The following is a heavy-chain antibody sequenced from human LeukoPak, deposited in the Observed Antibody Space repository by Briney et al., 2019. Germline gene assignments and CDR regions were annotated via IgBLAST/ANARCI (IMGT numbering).Heavy chain of an antibody. D-gene: IGHD3-10*02. CDR2: ISNSGNNI. Sequence: GGSLRLSCAASGFTFFDYYMNWVRQAPGKGPEWVSYISNSGNNIHYADSVKGRFTVSRDNAKNSLYLQMNSLRAEDTAVYYCAELGITMIGGVWGKGTTVTISS. J-gene: IGHJ6*04. CDR1: GFTFFDYY. CDR3: AELGITMIGGV. V-gene: IGHV3-11*04.